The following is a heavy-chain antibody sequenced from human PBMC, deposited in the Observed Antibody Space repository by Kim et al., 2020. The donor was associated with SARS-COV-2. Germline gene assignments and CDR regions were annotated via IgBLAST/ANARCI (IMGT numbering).Heavy chain of an antibody. V-gene: IGHV3-23*01. Sequence: DSVKGRFTISRDSSKTTLYLQMVSLRVDDTALYYCARTRSCSSTSCYVDYWGQGTLVTVSS. D-gene: IGHD2-2*01. CDR3: ARTRSCSSTSCYVDY. J-gene: IGHJ4*02.